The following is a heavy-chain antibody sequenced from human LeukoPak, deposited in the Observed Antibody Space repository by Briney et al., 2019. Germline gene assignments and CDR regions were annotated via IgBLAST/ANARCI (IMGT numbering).Heavy chain of an antibody. CDR3: ARDSAAVERGYYYDSSGYYFDY. CDR2: INPTSGAT. V-gene: IGHV1-2*02. D-gene: IGHD3-22*01. CDR1: GYTFTAYY. Sequence: ASVKVSCKASGYTFTAYYMHWVRQAPGQGLEWMAWINPTSGATNYAQKFQGRVTMTRDTSTSTVYMELSSLRSEDTAVYYCARDSAAVERGYYYDSSGYYFDYWGQGTLVTVSS. J-gene: IGHJ4*02.